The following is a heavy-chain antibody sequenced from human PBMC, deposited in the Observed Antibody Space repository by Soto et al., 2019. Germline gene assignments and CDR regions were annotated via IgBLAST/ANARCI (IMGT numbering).Heavy chain of an antibody. J-gene: IGHJ6*02. V-gene: IGHV1-69*01. CDR3: ARRCSSTSCYGKPYGMDV. CDR1: GGTFSSYA. Sequence: QAQLVQSGAEVKKPGSSVKVSCKASGGTFSSYAISWVRQAPGQGLEWMGGIIPIFGTANYAQKFQGRVTITADESTSTAYMELSSLRSEDTAVYYCARRCSSTSCYGKPYGMDVWGQGTTVTVSS. D-gene: IGHD2-2*01. CDR2: IIPIFGTA.